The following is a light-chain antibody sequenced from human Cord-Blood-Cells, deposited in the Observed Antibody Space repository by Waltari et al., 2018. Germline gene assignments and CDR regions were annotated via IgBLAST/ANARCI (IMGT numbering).Light chain of an antibody. V-gene: IGKV1-5*03. Sequence: DIQMTQSPSTLPASVGDRVTITCRASQSISSWLAWYQQKPGKAPKLLIYKASSLESGVPSRFSGSGSGTEFTLTISSLQPDDFATYDCQQYNSYSYTFGQGTKLEIK. CDR3: QQYNSYSYT. J-gene: IGKJ2*01. CDR2: KAS. CDR1: QSISSW.